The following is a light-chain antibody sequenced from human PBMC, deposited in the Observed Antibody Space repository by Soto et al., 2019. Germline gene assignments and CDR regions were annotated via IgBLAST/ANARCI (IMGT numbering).Light chain of an antibody. CDR1: SSDIGGYNY. CDR2: DVS. V-gene: IGLV2-14*03. Sequence: QSALTQPASVSASPGQSITISCTGTSSDIGGYNYVSWYQQHPGKAPKLMISDVSNRPSGVSDRFSGSKSGNTASLTISGLQAEDEADYFCSSYTTTSTYLVFGGGTKLTVL. CDR3: SSYTTTSTYLV. J-gene: IGLJ2*01.